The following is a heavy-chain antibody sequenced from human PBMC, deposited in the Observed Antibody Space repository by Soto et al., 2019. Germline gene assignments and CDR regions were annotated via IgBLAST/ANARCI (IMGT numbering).Heavy chain of an antibody. CDR2: MYYSGIT. D-gene: IGHD4-17*01. CDR1: GGSIRSTSTYY. V-gene: IGHV4-39*01. J-gene: IGHJ6*02. Sequence: PSETLSLTCTVSGGSIRSTSTYYWGWIRQPPGKGLEWIGSMYYSGITYYNPSLKSRVTISVDMSKNQFSLKVRSVTAADTAVYYCARAQYGDYAYYYHGMDVWGQGTTVTVSS. CDR3: ARAQYGDYAYYYHGMDV.